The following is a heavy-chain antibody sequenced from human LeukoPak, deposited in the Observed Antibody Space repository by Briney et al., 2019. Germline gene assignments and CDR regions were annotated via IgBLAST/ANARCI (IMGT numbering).Heavy chain of an antibody. J-gene: IGHJ3*02. CDR2: IYYSGST. CDR1: GGSISSYY. V-gene: IGHV4-59*01. CDR3: ARSSGSYNDAFDI. D-gene: IGHD1-26*01. Sequence: SETLSLTCTVSGGSISSYYWSWIRQPPGKGLEWIGYIYYSGSTNYSPSLKSRVTISVDTSKNQFSLKLSSVTAADTAVYYCARSSGSYNDAFDIWGQGTMVTVSS.